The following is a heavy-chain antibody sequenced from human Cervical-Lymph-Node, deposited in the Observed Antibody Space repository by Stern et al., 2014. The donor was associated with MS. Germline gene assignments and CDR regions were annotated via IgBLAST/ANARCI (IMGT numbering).Heavy chain of an antibody. V-gene: IGHV3-15*01. CDR3: TTVRYDRSAKPDF. J-gene: IGHJ4*02. CDR1: GFTFKNAW. D-gene: IGHD3-22*01. Sequence: EDQLVESGGGLVKPGGSLRLSCAASGFTFKNAWMSWVRQAPGKGLEWVGRIKDKIDGGTTDYAAPVKGRFTISRDDSKDTLYLGLNSLKTEDTAVYYCTTVRYDRSAKPDFWGQGTLVTVSS. CDR2: IKDKIDGGTT.